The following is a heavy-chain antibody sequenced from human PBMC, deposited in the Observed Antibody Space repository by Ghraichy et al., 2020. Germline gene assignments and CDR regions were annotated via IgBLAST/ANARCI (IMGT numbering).Heavy chain of an antibody. J-gene: IGHJ3*02. CDR1: GFTFNSYA. CDR3: AKYYYGSGSRAFDT. Sequence: GGSLRLSCAASGFTFNSYAMSWVRQAPGKGLEWVSAISGSGSTIYYADSVKGRFTISRDNSKNTLYLQMNSLRAEDTALYYCAKYYYGSGSRAFDTWGQGTMVTVSS. D-gene: IGHD3-10*01. CDR2: ISGSGSTI. V-gene: IGHV3-23*01.